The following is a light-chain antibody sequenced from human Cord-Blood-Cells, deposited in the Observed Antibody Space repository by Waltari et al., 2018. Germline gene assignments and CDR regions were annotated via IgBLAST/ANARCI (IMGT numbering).Light chain of an antibody. CDR2: EGS. Sequence: QSALTQPASVSGSPGQSITVSCTGTSSDVGSYHLVSWYQQPPVKAPKLLIYEGSKRPSGVSKRFSVSKSGNTASLTISGLQAEEEADYYCCSYAGRSTWGFGGGTNLTVL. CDR1: SSDVGSYHL. CDR3: CSYAGRSTWG. J-gene: IGLJ3*02. V-gene: IGLV2-23*01.